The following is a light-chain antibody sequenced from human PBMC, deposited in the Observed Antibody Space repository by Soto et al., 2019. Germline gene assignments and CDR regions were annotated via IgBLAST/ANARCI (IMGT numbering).Light chain of an antibody. CDR1: SSDVGTYNS. Sequence: QSVLTQPASVSGSPGQSITVSCTGSSSDVGTYNSVSWYQQHPGKAPKLIIYDVSNRPSGVPNRFSGSKSGNTASLTISGLQTEDEADYYCGSYTSSSSWVFGGGTKVTVL. CDR3: GSYTSSSSWV. V-gene: IGLV2-14*03. CDR2: DVS. J-gene: IGLJ3*02.